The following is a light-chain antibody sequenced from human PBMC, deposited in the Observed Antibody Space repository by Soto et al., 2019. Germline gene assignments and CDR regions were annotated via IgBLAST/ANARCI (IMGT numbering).Light chain of an antibody. CDR1: SSDVGSYNL. CDR2: EGS. J-gene: IGLJ2*01. Sequence: QSALTQPASVSGSPGQSITISCTGTSSDVGSYNLVSWYQQHPGKAPKLMIYEGSKRPSGVSNRFSGSKSGNTASLTISGLQAEDEADYYCCSYAGSRGLVFGGGTKPTVL. V-gene: IGLV2-23*01. CDR3: CSYAGSRGLV.